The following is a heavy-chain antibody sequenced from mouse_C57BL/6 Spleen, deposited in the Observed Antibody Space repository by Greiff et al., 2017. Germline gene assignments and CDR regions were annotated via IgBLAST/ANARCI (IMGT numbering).Heavy chain of an antibody. J-gene: IGHJ3*01. CDR1: GYTFTDYY. CDR3: ARDYGSSRFAY. Sequence: EVQLQQSGPVLVKPGASVKMSCKASGYTFTDYYMNWVKQSHGKSLEWIGVINPYNGGTSYNQKFKGKATLTVDKSSSTAYMELNSLTSEDSAVYCCARDYGSSRFAYWGQGTLVTVSA. D-gene: IGHD1-1*01. V-gene: IGHV1-19*01. CDR2: INPYNGGT.